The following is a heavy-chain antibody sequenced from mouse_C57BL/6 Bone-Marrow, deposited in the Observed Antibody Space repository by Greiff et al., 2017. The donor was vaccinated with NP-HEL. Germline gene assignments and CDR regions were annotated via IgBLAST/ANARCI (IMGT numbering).Heavy chain of an antibody. D-gene: IGHD2-5*01. CDR3: ARSGGHSNHWYFDV. CDR2: IYPGDGDT. CDR1: GYAFSSSW. Sequence: VQRVESGPELVKPGASVKISCKASGYAFSSSWMNWVKQRPGKGLEWIGRIYPGDGDTNYNGKFKGKATLTADKSSSTAYMQLSSLTSEDSAVYFCARSGGHSNHWYFDVWGTGTTVTVSS. V-gene: IGHV1-82*01. J-gene: IGHJ1*03.